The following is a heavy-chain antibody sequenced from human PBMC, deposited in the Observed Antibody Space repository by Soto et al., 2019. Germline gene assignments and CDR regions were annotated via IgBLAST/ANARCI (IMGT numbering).Heavy chain of an antibody. Sequence: GGSLRLSCAASGFTFSSYGMHWVRQAPGKGLEWVAAISYGGGSKYYADSVKGRFTISRDNSKNTLYLQMNSLRAEDTAVYYCAKGSYSSGYWGQGTLVTVSS. D-gene: IGHD6-19*01. J-gene: IGHJ4*02. V-gene: IGHV3-30*18. CDR3: AKGSYSSGY. CDR1: GFTFSSYG. CDR2: ISYGGGSK.